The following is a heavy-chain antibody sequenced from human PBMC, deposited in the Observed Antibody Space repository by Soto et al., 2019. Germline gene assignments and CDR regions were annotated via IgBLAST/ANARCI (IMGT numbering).Heavy chain of an antibody. D-gene: IGHD3-10*01. Sequence: GGSLRLSCAASGFTFSDYYMSWIRQAPGKGLEWVSYISSSGSTIYYADSVKGRFTISRDNAKNSLYLQMNSLRAEDTAMYCCARATMVRGVIGAFDIWGQGTLVTVSS. V-gene: IGHV3-11*01. CDR3: ARATMVRGVIGAFDI. CDR1: GFTFSDYY. CDR2: ISSSGSTI. J-gene: IGHJ3*02.